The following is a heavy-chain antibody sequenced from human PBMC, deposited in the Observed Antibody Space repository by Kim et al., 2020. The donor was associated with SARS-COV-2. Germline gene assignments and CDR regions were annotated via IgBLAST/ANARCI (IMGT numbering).Heavy chain of an antibody. CDR2: MSGSGGST. J-gene: IGHJ5*02. CDR3: AAAYYYGSGALDP. V-gene: IGHV3-23*01. Sequence: WGSLRLSCAASGFTFSSYAMTGVRRAPGKGLEWVSSMSGSGGSTYHADSVKGRFTISRDNSKNTLYLQMNSLRVEDTAAYFCAAAYYYGSGALDPWGQGT. CDR1: GFTFSSYA. D-gene: IGHD3-10*01.